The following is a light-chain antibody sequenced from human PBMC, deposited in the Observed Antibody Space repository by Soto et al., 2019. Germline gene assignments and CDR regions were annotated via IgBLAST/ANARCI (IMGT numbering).Light chain of an antibody. CDR2: DTY. CDR3: GTWDSSLSAHV. V-gene: IGLV1-51*01. J-gene: IGLJ1*01. Sequence: QSVLTQQPSLSAAPGQTVTISCSGSTSNIGNNYVSWYRQLPGTAPKLLIYDTYKRPSGIPDRFSGSKSGTSATLVITGLQTGDEADYYCGTWDSSLSAHVFGPGTKLTVL. CDR1: TSNIGNNY.